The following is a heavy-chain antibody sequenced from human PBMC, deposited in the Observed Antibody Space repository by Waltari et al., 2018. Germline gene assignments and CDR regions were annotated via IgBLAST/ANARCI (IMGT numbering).Heavy chain of an antibody. CDR2: ISGSGDTT. D-gene: IGHD2-8*01. J-gene: IGHJ4*02. V-gene: IGHV3-23*01. CDR1: GFTFSSNP. CDR3: VKEDIYCRNGVCLTASFDY. Sequence: EVQLLESGGDLVQPGGSLRLSCAASGFTFSSNPISWIRQAPGKGLEWVSAISGSGDTTYYADSVKGRFTISRDNSKNTLYLQMKSLRAEDTAIYYCVKEDIYCRNGVCLTASFDYWGQGTLVTVSS.